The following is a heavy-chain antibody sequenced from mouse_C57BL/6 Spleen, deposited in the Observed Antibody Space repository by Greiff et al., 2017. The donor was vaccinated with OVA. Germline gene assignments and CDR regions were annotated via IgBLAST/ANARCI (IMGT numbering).Heavy chain of an antibody. CDR3: AREYDYDGYYYAMDY. D-gene: IGHD2-4*01. CDR1: GYAFTNYL. CDR2: INPGSGGT. J-gene: IGHJ4*01. Sequence: VQLQQSGAELVRPGTSVKVSCKASGYAFTNYLIEWVKQRPGQGLEWIGVINPGSGGTNYNEKFKGKATLTADKSSSTAYMQLSSLTSEDSAVYFGAREYDYDGYYYAMDYWGQGTSVTVSS. V-gene: IGHV1-54*01.